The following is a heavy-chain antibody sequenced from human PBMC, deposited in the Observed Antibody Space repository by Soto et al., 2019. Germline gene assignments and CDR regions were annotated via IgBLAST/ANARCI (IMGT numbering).Heavy chain of an antibody. CDR1: GFTFSSYA. CDR2: ISGSGGST. CDR3: AKATGGYSSSWYPTVNFDY. J-gene: IGHJ4*02. D-gene: IGHD6-13*01. V-gene: IGHV3-23*01. Sequence: EVQLLESGGGLVQPGGSLRLSCAASGFTFSSYAMSWVRQAPGKGLEWVSAISGSGGSTYYADSVKGRFTISRDNSKNTLYLQMNSLRAEDTAVYYCAKATGGYSSSWYPTVNFDYWGQGTLVTVSS.